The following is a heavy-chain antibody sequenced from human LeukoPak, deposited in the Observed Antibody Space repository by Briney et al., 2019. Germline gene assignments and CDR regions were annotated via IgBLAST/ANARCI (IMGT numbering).Heavy chain of an antibody. Sequence: ASAKVSCKASGYSFTSYYIHWVRLAPGQGLEWMGVINPSGGSTRYAQKFEGRVTMTRDMSTSAVYMELSSLRAEDTALYYCARAIVYWFFDLWGRGTLVTVSS. J-gene: IGHJ2*01. V-gene: IGHV1-46*01. CDR1: GYSFTSYY. CDR3: ARAIVYWFFDL. CDR2: INPSGGST. D-gene: IGHD3-22*01.